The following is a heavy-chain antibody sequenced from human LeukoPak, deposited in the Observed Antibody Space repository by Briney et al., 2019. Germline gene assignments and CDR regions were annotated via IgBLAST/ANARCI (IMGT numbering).Heavy chain of an antibody. Sequence: PSETLSLTCTVSGGSISSYYWSRIRQPPGKGLEWIGYIYYSGSTNYNPSLKSRVTISVDTSKNQFSLKLSSVTAADTAVYYCARVSLAWFDPWGQGTLVTVSS. J-gene: IGHJ5*02. CDR3: ARVSLAWFDP. CDR2: IYYSGST. V-gene: IGHV4-59*01. CDR1: GGSISSYY.